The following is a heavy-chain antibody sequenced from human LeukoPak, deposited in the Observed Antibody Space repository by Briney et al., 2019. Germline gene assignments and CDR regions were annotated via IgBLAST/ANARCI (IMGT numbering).Heavy chain of an antibody. D-gene: IGHD3-22*01. Sequence: QAGGSLRLSCAASGFTVSSNYMSWVRQAPGKGLEWVSVIYSGGSTYYADSVEGRFTLSRDNSKNTLYLQMNSLRAEDTAVYYCARDGPYYYDSSGYFDYWGQGTLVTVSS. J-gene: IGHJ4*02. CDR1: GFTVSSNY. CDR2: IYSGGST. V-gene: IGHV3-66*01. CDR3: ARDGPYYYDSSGYFDY.